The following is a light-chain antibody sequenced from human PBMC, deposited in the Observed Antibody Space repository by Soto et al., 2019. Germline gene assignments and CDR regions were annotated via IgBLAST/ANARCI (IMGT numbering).Light chain of an antibody. Sequence: EIVLTQSPGTLSLSPGERATLSCRASQSISSSYLAWYQQRPGQRPRLLIYGASSRATGIPDRFSGGGSGADFTLTISRLEPEDFAVYYCQQYGSSLGVTFGGGTKVEIK. J-gene: IGKJ4*01. CDR3: QQYGSSLGVT. CDR2: GAS. CDR1: QSISSSY. V-gene: IGKV3-20*01.